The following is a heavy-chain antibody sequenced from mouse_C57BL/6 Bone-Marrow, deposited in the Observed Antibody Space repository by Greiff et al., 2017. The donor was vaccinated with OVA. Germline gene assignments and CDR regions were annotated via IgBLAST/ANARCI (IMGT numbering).Heavy chain of an antibody. Sequence: EVKLQQSVAELVRPGASVKLSCTASGFNIKNTYMHWVKQRPEQGLEWIGRIDPANGNTKYAPKFQGKATITADTSSNTAYLQLSSLTSEDTAIYYCEGLITTVEGFAYWGQGTLVTVSA. D-gene: IGHD1-1*01. CDR2: IDPANGNT. V-gene: IGHV14-3*01. CDR3: EGLITTVEGFAY. J-gene: IGHJ3*01. CDR1: GFNIKNTY.